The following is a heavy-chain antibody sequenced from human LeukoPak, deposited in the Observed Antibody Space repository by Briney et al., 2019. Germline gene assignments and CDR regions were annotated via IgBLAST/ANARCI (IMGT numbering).Heavy chain of an antibody. CDR3: ASAAYSSSWYPNWFDP. Sequence: GESLKISCKGSGYSFTSYWIGWVRQMPGKGLEWMGIIYPGDSDTGYSPSFQGQVTISADKSISTAYLQWSSLKASDTAMYYCASAAYSSSWYPNWFDPWGQGTLVTVSS. V-gene: IGHV5-51*01. J-gene: IGHJ5*02. D-gene: IGHD6-13*01. CDR1: GYSFTSYW. CDR2: IYPGDSDT.